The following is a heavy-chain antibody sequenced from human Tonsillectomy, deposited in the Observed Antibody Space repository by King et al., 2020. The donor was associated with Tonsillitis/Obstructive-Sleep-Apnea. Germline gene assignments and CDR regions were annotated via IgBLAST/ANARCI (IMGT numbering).Heavy chain of an antibody. D-gene: IGHD5-18*01. Sequence: VQLVESGGGLVQPGGSLRPSCAASGFTFSSYWMSWVRQAPGKGLEWVANIKQDGSEKYYVDSVKGRFTISRDNAKNSLYLQMNSLRAEDTAVYYCARTLGTTAMAFYFDYWGQGTLVTVSS. CDR2: IKQDGSEK. J-gene: IGHJ4*02. V-gene: IGHV3-7*03. CDR1: GFTFSSYW. CDR3: ARTLGTTAMAFYFDY.